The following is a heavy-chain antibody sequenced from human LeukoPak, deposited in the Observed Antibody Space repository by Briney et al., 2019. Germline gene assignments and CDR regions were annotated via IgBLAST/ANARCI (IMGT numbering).Heavy chain of an antibody. J-gene: IGHJ4*02. CDR2: ISSSGSTI. V-gene: IGHV3-11*01. CDR1: GFTFSDYY. CDR3: ARDSVAAAIDY. D-gene: IGHD6-13*01. Sequence: GGSLRLSCAASGFTFSDYYMSWIRQAPGKGLEWVSYISSSGSTIYYADSVKGRFTISRDNAKNSLYLQMSSLRAEDTAVYYCARDSVAAAIDYWGQGTLVTVSS.